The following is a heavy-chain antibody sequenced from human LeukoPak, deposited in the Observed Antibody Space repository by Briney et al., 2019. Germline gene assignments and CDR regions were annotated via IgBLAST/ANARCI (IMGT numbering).Heavy chain of an antibody. CDR3: ARTGCSGGSCFLDY. CDR2: TRNKAHSYTT. Sequence: GGSLRLSCEASGFTFSDHYMDWVRQAPGKGLEWVGRTRNKAHSYTTEYAASVKGRFTISRDDSKNSLYLQMNSLKTEDAAVYYCARTGCSGGSCFLDYWGQGTRVTVSS. J-gene: IGHJ4*02. D-gene: IGHD2-15*01. V-gene: IGHV3-72*01. CDR1: GFTFSDHY.